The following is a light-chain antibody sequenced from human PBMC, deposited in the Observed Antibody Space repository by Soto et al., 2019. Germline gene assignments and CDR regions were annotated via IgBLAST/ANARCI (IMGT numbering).Light chain of an antibody. CDR2: AAS. CDR1: QDISNY. CDR3: QQTYNTPFT. V-gene: IGKV1-39*01. J-gene: IGKJ3*01. Sequence: DIQMTQSPSSLSASVGDRVTITCQASQDISNYLNWYQQKPGKAPKFLIYAASTLQSGVPSRFSGSGSGTDFTLTINSLQPEDFATYYCQQTYNTPFTFGPGTKVD.